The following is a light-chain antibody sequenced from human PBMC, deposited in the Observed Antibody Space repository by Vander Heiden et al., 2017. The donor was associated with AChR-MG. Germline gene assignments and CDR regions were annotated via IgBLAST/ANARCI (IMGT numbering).Light chain of an antibody. Sequence: SYELTHPPHVSVSPGQTATNTCSCDALEKQFGYWYQQKAGQVPVLVIYKDTERPSGVPERISGSSSGTTITLTISGVRTEDEADYYCQSTDFSGSYGVFGGGTKLTVL. V-gene: IGLV3-25*03. CDR3: QSTDFSGSYGV. CDR2: KDT. J-gene: IGLJ3*02. CDR1: ALEKQF.